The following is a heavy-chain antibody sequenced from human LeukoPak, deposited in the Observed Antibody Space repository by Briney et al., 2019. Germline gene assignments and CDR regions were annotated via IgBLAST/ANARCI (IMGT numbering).Heavy chain of an antibody. CDR1: GYAFASYW. J-gene: IGHJ4*02. Sequence: GESLKISCRVSGYAFASYWIGWVRQVPGKGLEWMGIIYPDDSDTKHSPSFQGQVAFSADKSVNTAYLQWSSLKASDSAMYYCARFEVNHEDISSFYYFDHWGQGTLVIVSS. V-gene: IGHV5-51*01. CDR3: ARFEVNHEDISSFYYFDH. CDR2: IYPDDSDT. D-gene: IGHD3-22*01.